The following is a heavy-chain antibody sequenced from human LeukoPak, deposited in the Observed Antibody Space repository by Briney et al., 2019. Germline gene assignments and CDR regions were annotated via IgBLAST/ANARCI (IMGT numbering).Heavy chain of an antibody. CDR1: GFTFSSYW. Sequence: GGSLRLSCAASGFTFSSYWMSWVRQAPGKGLEWVANIKQDGSEKYYVDSVKGRFTISRDNAKNSLYLQMNSLRAEDTAVYYCARDGAYYDIRGAGMDVWGQGTLVTVSS. J-gene: IGHJ4*02. CDR2: IKQDGSEK. CDR3: ARDGAYYDIRGAGMDV. V-gene: IGHV3-7*01. D-gene: IGHD3-9*01.